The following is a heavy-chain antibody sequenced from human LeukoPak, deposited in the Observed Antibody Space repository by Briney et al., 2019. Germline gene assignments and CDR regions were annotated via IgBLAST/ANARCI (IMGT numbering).Heavy chain of an antibody. CDR1: GYTFTSYD. J-gene: IGHJ1*01. D-gene: IGHD2-15*01. CDR3: ARGPHPSCSGDSCYSFLYFHH. Sequence: ASVKVSCKASGYTFTSYDSNWVGQATGQGLEWMGWMNPNSGNTGYAQKFRGRVTMTRDTSISTAYLELTTLRTDDTAVYYCARGPHPSCSGDSCYSFLYFHHWGQGTLVTVSS. V-gene: IGHV1-8*01. CDR2: MNPNSGNT.